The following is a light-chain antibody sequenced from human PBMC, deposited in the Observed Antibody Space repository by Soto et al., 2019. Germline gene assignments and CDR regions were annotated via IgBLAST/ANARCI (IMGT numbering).Light chain of an antibody. CDR3: SSYAGSSNYV. V-gene: IGLV2-8*01. J-gene: IGLJ1*01. CDR1: SSDVGGYNS. CDR2: EVS. Sequence: QSALTQPPSASGSPGQSVTISCTGTSSDVGGYNSVSWYQHHPGKAPKLMIYEVSKRPSGVPERFSGSKSANTASLTVSGLQAEDEADYYCSSYAGSSNYVFGTGTKLTVL.